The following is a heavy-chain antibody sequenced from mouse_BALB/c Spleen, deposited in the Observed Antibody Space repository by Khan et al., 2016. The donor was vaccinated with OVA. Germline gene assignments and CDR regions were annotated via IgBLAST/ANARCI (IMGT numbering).Heavy chain of an antibody. V-gene: IGHV3-2*02. D-gene: IGHD1-2*01. CDR1: GYSITSGYG. J-gene: IGHJ2*01. CDR2: ISYSGST. Sequence: EVKLEESGPGLVKPSQSLSLTCTVTGYSITSGYGWNWIRQFPGNKLEWMGYISYSGSTNYNPSLKSRISITRDTSKNQFFLQLNSVTTEDTATYYCARTAKKKCWGQGTTLTVSS. CDR3: ARTAKKKC.